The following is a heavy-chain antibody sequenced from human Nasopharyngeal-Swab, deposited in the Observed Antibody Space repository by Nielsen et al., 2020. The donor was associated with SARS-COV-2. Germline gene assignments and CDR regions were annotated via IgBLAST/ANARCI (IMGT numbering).Heavy chain of an antibody. D-gene: IGHD3-22*01. V-gene: IGHV3-15*01. CDR2: IKSKTDGGTT. CDR1: GFTFSNAW. CDR3: TTSGYDSTSDAFDI. J-gene: IGHJ3*02. Sequence: GESLKISCAASGFTFSNAWMSWVRQAPGKGLEWVGRIKSKTDGGTTDYAAPVEGRFTISRDDSKNTLYLQMNSLKTEDTAVYYCTTSGYDSTSDAFDIWGQGTMVTVSS.